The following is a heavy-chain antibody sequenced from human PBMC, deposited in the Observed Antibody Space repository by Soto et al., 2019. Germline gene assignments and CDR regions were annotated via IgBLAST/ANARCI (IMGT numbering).Heavy chain of an antibody. CDR3: ARGGCYDSSGYTFDP. CDR2: INSDGSST. Sequence: GGSLRLSCAASGFTFSSYWMHWVRQAPGKGLVWVSRINSDGSSTSYADSVKGRFTISRDNAKNTLYLQMNSLRAEDTAVYYCARGGCYDSSGYTFDPWGQGTLVTVSS. CDR1: GFTFSSYW. D-gene: IGHD3-22*01. V-gene: IGHV3-74*01. J-gene: IGHJ5*02.